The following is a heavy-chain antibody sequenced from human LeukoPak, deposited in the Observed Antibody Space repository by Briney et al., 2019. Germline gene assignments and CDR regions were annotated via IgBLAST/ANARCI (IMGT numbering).Heavy chain of an antibody. CDR2: IIPIFGTA. Sequence: SVTVSCTASGGTFSSYAISWVRQAPGQGLEWMGGIIPIFGTANYAQKFQGRVTITADESTSTAYMELSSLRSEDTAVYYCARGPAVTKYYYYGMDVWGQGTTVTVSS. J-gene: IGHJ6*02. D-gene: IGHD4-11*01. CDR3: ARGPAVTKYYYYGMDV. CDR1: GGTFSSYA. V-gene: IGHV1-69*13.